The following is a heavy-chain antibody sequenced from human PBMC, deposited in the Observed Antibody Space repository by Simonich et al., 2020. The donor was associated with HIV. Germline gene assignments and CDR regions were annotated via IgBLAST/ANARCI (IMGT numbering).Heavy chain of an antibody. CDR2: IYPGNSDT. CDR1: GYNFPNYW. Sequence: EVQLVQSGAAVKKPGESLKISCKGSGYNFPNYWIGWVRQMPGKGLEGMGIIYPGNSDTTYSPSFQGQVTISADKSISTAYLQWSSLKASDTAMYYCVRRMAGTDAFDIWGQGTMVTVSS. V-gene: IGHV5-51*03. CDR3: VRRMAGTDAFDI. J-gene: IGHJ3*02. D-gene: IGHD6-19*01.